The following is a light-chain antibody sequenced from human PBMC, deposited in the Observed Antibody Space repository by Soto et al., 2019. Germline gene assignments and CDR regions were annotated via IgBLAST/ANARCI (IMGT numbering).Light chain of an antibody. CDR3: HQYNSYSRT. CDR2: DAS. Sequence: DIQMTQSPSTLSASVGDRVTITCRASQSISGWLAWYQQKPGKAPKLLIYDASSLESGVPSRFSGSGSGTEFTLTFSSLQPDDFATYYCHQYNSYSRTFGQGTKVDIK. V-gene: IGKV1-5*01. CDR1: QSISGW. J-gene: IGKJ1*01.